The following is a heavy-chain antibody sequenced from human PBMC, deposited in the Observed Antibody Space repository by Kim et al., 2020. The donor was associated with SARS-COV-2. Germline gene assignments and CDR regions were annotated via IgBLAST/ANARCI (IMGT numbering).Heavy chain of an antibody. Sequence: VNGRFTISRDNSKNTLYLQMNSLRAEDTAVYYCAREGTSIGVYYYYGMDVWGQGTTVTVSS. D-gene: IGHD3-10*01. CDR3: AREGTSIGVYYYYGMDV. V-gene: IGHV3-30*01. J-gene: IGHJ6*02.